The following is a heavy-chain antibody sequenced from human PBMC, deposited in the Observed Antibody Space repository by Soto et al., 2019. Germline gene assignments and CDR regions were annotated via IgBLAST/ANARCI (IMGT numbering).Heavy chain of an antibody. CDR1: DYSISSAYY. J-gene: IGHJ4*02. V-gene: IGHV4-38-2*02. Sequence: SETLSLTCTVSDYSISSAYYWGWIRQPPGKGLEWIGSIYHSGSTYYSPSLKSRVRISVDPSKNEISLRLRSVTAADTAVYYCAANIGETTTDLDYWGRGTLVTVSA. CDR3: AANIGETTTDLDY. D-gene: IGHD1-26*01. CDR2: IYHSGST.